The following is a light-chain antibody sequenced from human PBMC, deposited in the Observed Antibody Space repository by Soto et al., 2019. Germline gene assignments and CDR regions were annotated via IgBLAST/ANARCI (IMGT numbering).Light chain of an antibody. CDR1: SSNIGSNT. CDR3: SSYTSSSIPSHV. Sequence: QSVLTQPPSASGTPGQRVTISCSGSSSNIGSNTVNWYQQLPGTAPKLLIYSNDQRPSGVPDRFSGSKSGTSASLAISGLRSEDEADYYCSSYTSSSIPSHVSGTGTKVTVL. J-gene: IGLJ1*01. V-gene: IGLV1-44*01. CDR2: SND.